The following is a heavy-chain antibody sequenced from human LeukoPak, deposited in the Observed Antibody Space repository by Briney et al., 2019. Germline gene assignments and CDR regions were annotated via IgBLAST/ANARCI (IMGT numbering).Heavy chain of an antibody. J-gene: IGHJ4*02. CDR2: INPSGGST. V-gene: IGHV1-46*01. CDR3: ARACPYYDFWSGYPYFDY. D-gene: IGHD3-3*01. Sequence: GASVKVSCKASGYTFTSYYMHWVRQAPGQGLEWMGIINPSGGSTSYAQKFQGRVTMTRDTSTSTVYMELSSLRSEDTAVYYCARACPYYDFWSGYPYFDYWGQGTLVTVSS. CDR1: GYTFTSYY.